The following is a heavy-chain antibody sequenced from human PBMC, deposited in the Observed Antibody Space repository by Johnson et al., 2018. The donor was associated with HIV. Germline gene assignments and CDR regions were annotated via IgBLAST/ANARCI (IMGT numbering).Heavy chain of an antibody. Sequence: VQLVESGGGVVQPGGSLRLSCAASGFTVSSNYMSWVRQAPGQGLEWVSVIYSSGSAYNADSVQGRFTISRDNSKNTLYLRMNSLRVEDTAVYYCARDWDYAHAFDIWGQGTMVTVSS. V-gene: IGHV3-66*03. CDR3: ARDWDYAHAFDI. D-gene: IGHD4-17*01. CDR1: GFTVSSNY. CDR2: IYSSGSA. J-gene: IGHJ3*02.